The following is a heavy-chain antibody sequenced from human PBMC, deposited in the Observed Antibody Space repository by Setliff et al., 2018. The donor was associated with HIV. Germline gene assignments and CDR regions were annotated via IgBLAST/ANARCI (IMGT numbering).Heavy chain of an antibody. Sequence: SETLSLTCTVSGGSISGYYWSWIRQAPGKGLEWMGYIYSGGSTNYNPSLKSRATISVDTSKHQFSLKLSSVTAADTAVYYCARVQMAYAAFDVWGQGTMVTVSS. CDR2: IYSGGST. CDR1: GGSISGYY. CDR3: ARVQMAYAAFDV. V-gene: IGHV4-4*09. J-gene: IGHJ3*01. D-gene: IGHD4-17*01.